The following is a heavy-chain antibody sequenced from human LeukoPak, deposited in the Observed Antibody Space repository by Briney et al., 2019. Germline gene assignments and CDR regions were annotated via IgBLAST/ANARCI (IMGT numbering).Heavy chain of an antibody. V-gene: IGHV1-2*02. CDR3: ARGKSIAACLLSGVSDY. D-gene: IGHD6-6*01. CDR2: INPNSGGT. J-gene: IGHJ4*02. CDR1: GYTFTGYY. Sequence: ASVKVSCKASGYTFTGYYMHWVRQAPGQGLEWMGWINPNSGGTNYAQKFQGRVTMTRDTSISTAYMELSRLRSDDTAVYYCARGKSIAACLLSGVSDYWGQGTLVTVSS.